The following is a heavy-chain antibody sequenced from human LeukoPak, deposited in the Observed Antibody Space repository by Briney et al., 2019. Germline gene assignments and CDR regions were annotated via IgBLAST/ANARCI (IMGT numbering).Heavy chain of an antibody. D-gene: IGHD6-19*01. Sequence: PGGPLRLSCAASGFTFNPYAISWVRQAQGKGLKGVSGICGSGGCTYYADSVKGRFTISRDNSKNTVYLQMNSLTADDTAIYYCAKTTVGYSSGRYPGWPADCWGQGTLVTVSS. CDR2: ICGSGGCT. V-gene: IGHV3-23*01. CDR1: GFTFNPYA. J-gene: IGHJ4*02. CDR3: AKTTVGYSSGRYPGWPADC.